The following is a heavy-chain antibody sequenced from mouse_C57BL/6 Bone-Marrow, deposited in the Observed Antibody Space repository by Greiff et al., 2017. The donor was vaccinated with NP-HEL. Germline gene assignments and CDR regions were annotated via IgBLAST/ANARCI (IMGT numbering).Heavy chain of an antibody. V-gene: IGHV1-26*01. CDR2: INPNNGGS. Sequence: EVQLQQSGPELVKPGASVKISCKASGYTFTDYYMNWVRQSHGKSLEWIGDINPNNGGSSYNQRFKGKATLTVDKSSSTAYMEIRSLTSEDSALYNCAREYYGSSWYLAVWGTETTVTVS. CDR1: GYTFTDYY. J-gene: IGHJ1*03. CDR3: AREYYGSSWYLAV. D-gene: IGHD1-1*01.